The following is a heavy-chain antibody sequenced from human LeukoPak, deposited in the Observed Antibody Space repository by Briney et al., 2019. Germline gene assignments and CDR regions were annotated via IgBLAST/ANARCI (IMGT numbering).Heavy chain of an antibody. CDR2: IIPIFGTA. J-gene: IGHJ4*02. D-gene: IGHD6-19*01. Sequence: ASVKVSCKASGYTFTSYYMHWVRQAPGQGLEWMGGIIPIFGTANYAQKFQGRVTITADESTSTAYMELSSLRSEDTAVYYCARGVRSGWYLFDYWGQGTLVTVSS. CDR1: GYTFTSYY. V-gene: IGHV1-69*13. CDR3: ARGVRSGWYLFDY.